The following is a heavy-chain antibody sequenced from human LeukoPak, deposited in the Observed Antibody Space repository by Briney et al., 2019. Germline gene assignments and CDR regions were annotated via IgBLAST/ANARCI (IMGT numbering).Heavy chain of an antibody. Sequence: SETLSLTCTVSGGSISSHYWSWIRQPPGKGLEWIGYIYYSGSTNYNPSLKSRVTISVDTSKNQFSLKLSSVTAADTAVYYCARARTEDIVVVPIDAFDIWGQGTMVTVSS. J-gene: IGHJ3*02. D-gene: IGHD2-2*01. CDR2: IYYSGST. CDR1: GGSISSHY. CDR3: ARARTEDIVVVPIDAFDI. V-gene: IGHV4-59*11.